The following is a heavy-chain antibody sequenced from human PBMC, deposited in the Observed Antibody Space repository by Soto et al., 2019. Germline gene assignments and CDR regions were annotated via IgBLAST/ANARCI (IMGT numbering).Heavy chain of an antibody. Sequence: GESLKISCQGSGYSFSDYWIGWVRQMPGKGLEWMGIIYPSDSDTKYSPSFQGHVTFSVDTSISTAFLQWNSLKASDTAIYYCARQYYNFWSRSYTGSSYFDFWGRGTLVTVSS. CDR3: ARQYYNFWSRSYTGSSYFDF. D-gene: IGHD3-3*01. CDR2: IYPSDSDT. V-gene: IGHV5-51*01. J-gene: IGHJ2*01. CDR1: GYSFSDYW.